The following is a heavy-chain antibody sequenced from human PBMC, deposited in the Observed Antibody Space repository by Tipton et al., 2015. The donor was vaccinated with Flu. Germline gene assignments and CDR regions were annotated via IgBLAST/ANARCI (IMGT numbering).Heavy chain of an antibody. Sequence: TLSLTCTVSGGSITRGSYYYNWIRLAAGKGLEWIGRIYTNANTNYKPSLRSRVTISIDRSKNQFSLSLSSVTAADTAMYYCARGDYGDYDQEAGGFDIWGQGTLVTVSA. J-gene: IGHJ3*02. V-gene: IGHV4-61*02. CDR2: IYTNANT. CDR1: GGSITRGSYY. D-gene: IGHD4-17*01. CDR3: ARGDYGDYDQEAGGFDI.